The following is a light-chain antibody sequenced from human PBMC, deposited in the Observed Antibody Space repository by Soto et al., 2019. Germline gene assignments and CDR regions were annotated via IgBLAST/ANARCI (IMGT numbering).Light chain of an antibody. CDR1: SSNIGSNT. CDR2: RNN. J-gene: IGLJ2*01. CDR3: AAWEDSLNGVL. Sequence: QSVLTQPPSASGTPGQRVTISCSGSSSNIGSNTVNWYQQLPGTAPKLLIYRNNQRPSGVPDRFSGSKSGTSASLAISGLQSEDEADYYCAAWEDSLNGVLFGGGTKVTVL. V-gene: IGLV1-44*01.